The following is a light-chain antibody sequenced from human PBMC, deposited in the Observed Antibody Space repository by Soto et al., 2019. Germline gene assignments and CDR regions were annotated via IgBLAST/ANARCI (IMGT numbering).Light chain of an antibody. V-gene: IGKV1-33*01. CDR3: QQYDRVFT. Sequence: DIPMTQSPSSLSASVGDRVTITCQASQDITNYLNWYQQKPGKAPNLLIYGASNLETGVPSRFSGSGSGTDFTFTISSLQAEDIGTYFCQQYDRVFTFGQGTRREIK. CDR1: QDITNY. J-gene: IGKJ5*01. CDR2: GAS.